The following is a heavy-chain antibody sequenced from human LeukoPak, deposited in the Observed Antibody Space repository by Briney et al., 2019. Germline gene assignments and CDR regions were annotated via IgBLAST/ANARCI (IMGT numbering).Heavy chain of an antibody. CDR1: GFTFSSYG. V-gene: IGHV3-30*02. Sequence: GGSLRLSCAASGFTFSSYGMHWVRQAPGKGLEWVAFIRYDGSNKYYADSVKGRFTISRDNSKNTLYLQMNSLRAEDTAVYYCAKVPLDRGLQYFDYWGQGTLVTVSS. D-gene: IGHD1-1*01. CDR2: IRYDGSNK. CDR3: AKVPLDRGLQYFDY. J-gene: IGHJ4*02.